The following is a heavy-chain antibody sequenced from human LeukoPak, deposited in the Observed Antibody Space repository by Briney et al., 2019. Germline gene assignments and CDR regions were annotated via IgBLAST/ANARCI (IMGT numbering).Heavy chain of an antibody. CDR2: IYYSGST. Sequence: PSETLSLTCTVSGGSISNNSYYWGWIRQPPGKGVEWIGSIYYSGSTYYNPSLKSRVTISVDTSKNQFSLKLSSVTAADTAVYYCARTPGQKYYDSSGPFDYWGQGTLVTVSS. CDR1: GGSISNNSYY. CDR3: ARTPGQKYYDSSGPFDY. D-gene: IGHD3-22*01. J-gene: IGHJ4*02. V-gene: IGHV4-39*01.